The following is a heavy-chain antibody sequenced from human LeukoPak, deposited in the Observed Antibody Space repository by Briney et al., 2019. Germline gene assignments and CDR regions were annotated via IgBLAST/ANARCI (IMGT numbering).Heavy chain of an antibody. CDR1: GYTFTSYD. V-gene: IGHV1-8*02. CDR3: ARKVPAARRGRWFDP. Sequence: ASVKVSCKASGYTFTSYDINWVRQATGQGLEWMGWMNHNSGNTGYAQKFQGRVTITRNTSISTAYMELSSLRSEDTAVYYCARKVPAARRGRWFDPWGQGTLVTVSS. D-gene: IGHD2-2*01. J-gene: IGHJ5*02. CDR2: MNHNSGNT.